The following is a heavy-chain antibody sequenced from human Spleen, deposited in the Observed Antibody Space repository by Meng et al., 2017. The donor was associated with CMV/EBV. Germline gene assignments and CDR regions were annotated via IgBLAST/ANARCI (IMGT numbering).Heavy chain of an antibody. CDR1: GFTFSNYA. D-gene: IGHD3-22*01. V-gene: IGHV3-30-3*01. Sequence: SGFTFSNYAKHWVRQAPGKGLEWVAVISYDGNNKYYADSVKGRFTISRDNSKNTLYLQMTSLRAEDTAVYYCARGADSSAYYNWFDPWGQGTLVTVSS. J-gene: IGHJ5*02. CDR3: ARGADSSAYYNWFDP. CDR2: ISYDGNNK.